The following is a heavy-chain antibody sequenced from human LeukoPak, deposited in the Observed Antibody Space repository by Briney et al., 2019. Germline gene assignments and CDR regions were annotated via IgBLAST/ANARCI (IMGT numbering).Heavy chain of an antibody. CDR2: ISAYNGNT. J-gene: IGHJ5*02. CDR3: ARDPGPLGIQLWPPPVIGFDP. V-gene: IGHV1-18*01. D-gene: IGHD5-18*01. Sequence: ASVRVSCKASGYTFTCYGISWVRQAPGQGLEWTGSISAYNGNTNYAQKLQGRVTMTTDTSTSTAYMELRSLRSDDTAVYYCARDPGPLGIQLWPPPVIGFDPWGQGTLVTVSS. CDR1: GYTFTCYG.